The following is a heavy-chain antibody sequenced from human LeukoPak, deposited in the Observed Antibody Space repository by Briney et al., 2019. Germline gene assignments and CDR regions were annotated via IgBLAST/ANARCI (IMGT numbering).Heavy chain of an antibody. CDR3: ARVGGAPLGAFDI. Sequence: PSETLSLTCAVYGGSFSSYYWSWIRQSPGKGLEWIGYVYYSGSTNYNPSLKSRVTISEDMSRNQFSLRLTSVTAADTAVYYCARVGGAPLGAFDIWGQGTMVTVSS. D-gene: IGHD3-16*01. J-gene: IGHJ3*02. CDR1: GGSFSSYY. V-gene: IGHV4-59*01. CDR2: VYYSGST.